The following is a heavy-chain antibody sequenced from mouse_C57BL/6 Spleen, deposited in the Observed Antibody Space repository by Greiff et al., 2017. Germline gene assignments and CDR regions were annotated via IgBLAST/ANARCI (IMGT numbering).Heavy chain of an antibody. V-gene: IGHV1-4*01. Sequence: VQLQQSGAELARPGASVKMSCKASGYTFTSYTMHWVKQRPGQGLEWIGYINPSSGYTKYNQKFKDKATLTADKSSSTAYMQLSSLTSEDSAVYYCARSLTTVVALYYAMDYWGQGTSVTVSS. CDR2: INPSSGYT. D-gene: IGHD1-1*01. J-gene: IGHJ4*01. CDR1: GYTFTSYT. CDR3: ARSLTTVVALYYAMDY.